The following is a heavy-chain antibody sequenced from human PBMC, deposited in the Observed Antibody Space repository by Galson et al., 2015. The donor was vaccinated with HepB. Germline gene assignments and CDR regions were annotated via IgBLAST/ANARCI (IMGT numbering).Heavy chain of an antibody. CDR1: GFTFSSYG. V-gene: IGHV3-33*08. Sequence: SLRLSCAASGFTFSSYGMHWVRQAPGKGLEGVAVIWYDGSNKYYADSVKGRFTISRDNSKNTLYLQMNSLRAEDTAVYYCARDGEAYCGGDCYYYFDYWGQGTLVTVSS. CDR3: ARDGEAYCGGDCYYYFDY. CDR2: IWYDGSNK. J-gene: IGHJ4*02. D-gene: IGHD2-21*02.